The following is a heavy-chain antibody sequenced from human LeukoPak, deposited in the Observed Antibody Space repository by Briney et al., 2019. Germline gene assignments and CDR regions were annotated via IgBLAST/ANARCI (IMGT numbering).Heavy chain of an antibody. V-gene: IGHV4-59*08. D-gene: IGHD3-10*01. CDR1: GGSISSYY. CDR2: IYYSGST. Sequence: SETLSLTCTVSGGSISSYYWSWIRQPPGKGLEWIGYIYYSGSTNYNPSLKSRVTISVDTSKNQFSLKLSSVTAADTAVYYCARHYGPKPREPMDVWGQGTTVTVSS. J-gene: IGHJ6*02. CDR3: ARHYGPKPREPMDV.